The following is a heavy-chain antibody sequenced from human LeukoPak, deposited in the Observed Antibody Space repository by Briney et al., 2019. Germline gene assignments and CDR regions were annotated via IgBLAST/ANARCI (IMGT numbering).Heavy chain of an antibody. J-gene: IGHJ4*02. D-gene: IGHD3-3*01. Sequence: PGASLRLSCAASGFTFSSYSMNWVRQAPGKGLEWVSYISSSSSTIYYADSVKGRFTISRDNAKNSLYLQMNSLRAEDTAVYYCARSYYDFWSAETPFDYWGQGTLVTVSS. CDR1: GFTFSSYS. V-gene: IGHV3-48*01. CDR3: ARSYYDFWSAETPFDY. CDR2: ISSSSSTI.